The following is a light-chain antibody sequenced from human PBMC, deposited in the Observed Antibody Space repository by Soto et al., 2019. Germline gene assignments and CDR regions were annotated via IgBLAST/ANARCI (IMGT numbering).Light chain of an antibody. CDR2: AAS. V-gene: IGKV1-8*01. CDR1: QGISSY. Sequence: AIRMTQSPSSFSASTADRVTITFLSSQGISSYLAWYQQKPGKAPKLLIYAASTLQSGVPSRFSGSGSGTDFTLTISCLQSEDFATYYCQQYYSYPPITFGQGTRLEIK. J-gene: IGKJ5*01. CDR3: QQYYSYPPIT.